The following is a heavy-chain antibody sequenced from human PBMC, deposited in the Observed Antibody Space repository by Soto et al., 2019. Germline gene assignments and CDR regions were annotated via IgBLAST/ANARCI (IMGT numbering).Heavy chain of an antibody. V-gene: IGHV4-59*01. CDR3: ARGEERGAMPSGY. Sequence: QVQLQESGPGLVKPSETLSLTCTVSGGSISSYYWSWIRQPPGKGLEWIGYIYYSGSTNYNPSLKVRVTISVDTSKNQFSLKLGSVTAADTAVYYCARGEERGAMPSGYWGQGTLVTVSS. D-gene: IGHD3-16*01. J-gene: IGHJ4*02. CDR1: GGSISSYY. CDR2: IYYSGST.